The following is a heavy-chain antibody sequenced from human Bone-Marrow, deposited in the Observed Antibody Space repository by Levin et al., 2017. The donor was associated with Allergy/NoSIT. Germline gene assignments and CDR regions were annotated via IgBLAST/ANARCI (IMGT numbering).Heavy chain of an antibody. J-gene: IGHJ4*02. CDR1: GFTFSSYN. Sequence: GESLKISCAASGFTFSSYNLDWVRQAPGEGLEWLSCIGTSDNTYYADSVKGRFTISRDNARHTLYLQMTSLRAEDTAVYYCARRNTARGWDYWGLGSLVTVSS. V-gene: IGHV3-48*01. D-gene: IGHD5-18*01. CDR2: IGTSDNT. CDR3: ARRNTARGWDY.